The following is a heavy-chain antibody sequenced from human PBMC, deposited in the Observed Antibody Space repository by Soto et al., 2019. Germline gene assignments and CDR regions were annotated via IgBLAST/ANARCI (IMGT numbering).Heavy chain of an antibody. CDR1: GFTFSSYA. Sequence: GALRLSCAASGFTFSSYAMSWVRQAPGKGLEWVSAISGSGGSTYYADSVKGRFTISRDNSKNTLYLQMNSLRAEDTAVYYCAKSPHPYGDYVWFDYWGQGTLVTVSS. V-gene: IGHV3-23*01. CDR3: AKSPHPYGDYVWFDY. D-gene: IGHD4-17*01. J-gene: IGHJ4*02. CDR2: ISGSGGST.